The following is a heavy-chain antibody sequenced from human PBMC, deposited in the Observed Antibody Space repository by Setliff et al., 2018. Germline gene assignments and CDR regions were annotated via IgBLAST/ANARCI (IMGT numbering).Heavy chain of an antibody. CDR2: IYPGDSDT. Sequence: PGESLKISCRGSGYTFSDYWIGWVRQMPGKGLERMGIIYPGDSDTRYSPSFQGQVTFSADKSISTAYLQWRSLKASDSATYYCARVVGADGMGTDYWGQGTPVTV. D-gene: IGHD2-15*01. J-gene: IGHJ4*02. CDR3: ARVVGADGMGTDY. CDR1: GYTFSDYW. V-gene: IGHV5-51*01.